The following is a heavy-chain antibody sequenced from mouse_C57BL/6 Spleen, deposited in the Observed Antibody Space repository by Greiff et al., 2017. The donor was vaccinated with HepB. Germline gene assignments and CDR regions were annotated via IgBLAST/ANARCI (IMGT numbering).Heavy chain of an antibody. CDR3: ATGGGYTKDY. Sequence: QVQLKQSGAELVKPGASVKIFCKASGYTFTDYHINQVKQRPGQGLEWIGKIGPGSGSTYYNEKFKGKVKLTADKSTSTAYMQLSSLTSEDSAVYFCATGGGYTKDYWGQGTAVTVSS. CDR2: IGPGSGST. CDR1: GYTFTDYH. V-gene: IGHV1-77*01. J-gene: IGHJ4*01.